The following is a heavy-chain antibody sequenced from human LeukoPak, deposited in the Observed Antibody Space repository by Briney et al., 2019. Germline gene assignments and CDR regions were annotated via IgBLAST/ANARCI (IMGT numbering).Heavy chain of an antibody. J-gene: IGHJ3*02. CDR3: ARDLGGSSGWYGDAFDI. D-gene: IGHD6-19*01. Sequence: SVKVSCKASGGTFSSYAISWVRQAPGQGLEWMGGIIPIFGTANYAQKFQGRVTITTDESTSTAYMELSSLRSGDTAVYYCARDLGGSSGWYGDAFDIWGQGTMVTVSS. CDR2: IIPIFGTA. CDR1: GGTFSSYA. V-gene: IGHV1-69*05.